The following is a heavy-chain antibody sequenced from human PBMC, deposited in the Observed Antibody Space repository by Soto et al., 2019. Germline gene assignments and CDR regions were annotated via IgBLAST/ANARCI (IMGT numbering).Heavy chain of an antibody. CDR1: GGTFSSYA. Sequence: ASVKVSCKASGGTFSSYAISWVRQAPGQGLEWMGGIIPIFGTANYAQKSQGRVTITADKSTSTAYMELSSLRSEDTAVYYCARPKRLGYCSSTSCPYYYYGMDGWGQGTKVTVSS. V-gene: IGHV1-69*06. D-gene: IGHD2-2*01. J-gene: IGHJ6*02. CDR2: IIPIFGTA. CDR3: ARPKRLGYCSSTSCPYYYYGMDG.